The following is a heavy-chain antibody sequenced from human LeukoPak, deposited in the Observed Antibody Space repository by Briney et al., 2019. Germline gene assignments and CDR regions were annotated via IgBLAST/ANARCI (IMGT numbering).Heavy chain of an antibody. CDR2: ISSSSSYI. CDR1: GFAFSSYS. CDR3: ASWGRHEYSSSWTKSYYFDY. J-gene: IGHJ4*02. Sequence: GGSLRLSCAASGFAFSSYSMNWVRQAPGKGLEWVSSISSSSSYIYYADSVKGRFTISRDNAKNSLYLQMNSLRAEDTAVYYCASWGRHEYSSSWTKSYYFDYWGQGTLVTVSS. V-gene: IGHV3-21*01. D-gene: IGHD6-13*01.